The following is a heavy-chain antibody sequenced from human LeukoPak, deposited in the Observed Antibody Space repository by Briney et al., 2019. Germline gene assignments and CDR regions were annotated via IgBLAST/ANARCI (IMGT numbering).Heavy chain of an antibody. V-gene: IGHV1-2*06. CDR1: GYTFTGYY. J-gene: IGHJ4*02. CDR3: ARRRYSYGGFDY. Sequence: RASVKVSCTASGYTFTGYYMHWVRQAPGQGLEWMGRINPNSGGTNYAQKFQGRVTMTRDTSISTAYMELSRLRSDDTAVYYCARRRYSYGGFDYWGQGTLVTVSS. CDR2: INPNSGGT. D-gene: IGHD5-18*01.